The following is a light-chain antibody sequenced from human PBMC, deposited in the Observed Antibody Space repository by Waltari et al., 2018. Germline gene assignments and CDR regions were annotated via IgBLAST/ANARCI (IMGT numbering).Light chain of an antibody. J-gene: IGLJ3*02. V-gene: IGLV2-23*01. Sequence: QSALTQPASLSGSPGQSITMSCTGTSSDVGTYNVVSWYQQHPGKAPKLMIYEDTRRPSGVSNRLSGSNSGNTSSLTISGLQPEDEADYYCCSYGGSNTPKVFGGGTKLTVL. CDR1: SSDVGTYNV. CDR3: CSYGGSNTPKV. CDR2: EDT.